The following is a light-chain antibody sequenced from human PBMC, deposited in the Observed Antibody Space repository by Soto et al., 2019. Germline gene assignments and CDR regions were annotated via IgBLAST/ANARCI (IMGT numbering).Light chain of an antibody. CDR1: SSDIGNYNY. V-gene: IGLV2-14*01. J-gene: IGLJ2*01. CDR3: SSYTNGNTAVV. CDR2: EVS. Sequence: QSALTQPASVSGSPGQSITISCTGSSSDIGNYNYVSWYQQHPGKAPKLMLFEVSHRPSGVSNRFSGSKSGNTASLTISGLQAEDEADYYCSSYTNGNTAVVFGGGTKLTVL.